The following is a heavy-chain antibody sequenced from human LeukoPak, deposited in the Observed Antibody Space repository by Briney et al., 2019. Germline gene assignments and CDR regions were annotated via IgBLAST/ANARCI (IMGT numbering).Heavy chain of an antibody. Sequence: SETLSLTCAVSGYSISSTNWWGWIRPPPGKGLEWIGYIYYSGSIYYNPSLKSRVTMSVDTSKNQFSLRLSSVTAVDTAVYYCALVGADNAFDIWGQGTMVTVSS. J-gene: IGHJ3*02. CDR3: ALVGADNAFDI. CDR1: GYSISSTNW. D-gene: IGHD1-26*01. V-gene: IGHV4-28*05. CDR2: IYYSGSI.